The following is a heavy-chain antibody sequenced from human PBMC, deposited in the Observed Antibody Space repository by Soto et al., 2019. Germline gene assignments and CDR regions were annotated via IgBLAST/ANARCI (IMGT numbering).Heavy chain of an antibody. J-gene: IGHJ4*02. CDR2: IYYNGRT. D-gene: IGHD3-3*01. V-gene: IGHV4-59*01. CDR3: ARDGSGYDFWSGPYFFDY. Sequence: QVQLQESGPGLVKPSETLSLTCTVSGGSISTYYWSWIRQPPGKGLAWIGYIYYNGRTNYNPSLESRVTISLDTSKSQFSLKLSSVSAADTAVYYCARDGSGYDFWSGPYFFDYWGPGTLVTVSS. CDR1: GGSISTYY.